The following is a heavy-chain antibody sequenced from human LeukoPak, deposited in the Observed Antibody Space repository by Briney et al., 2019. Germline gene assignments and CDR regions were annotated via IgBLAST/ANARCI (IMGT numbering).Heavy chain of an antibody. CDR2: IWYDGSNK. Sequence: PGGSLRLSCAASGFTFSSYGMHWVRQAPGKGLEWVAVIWYDGSNKYYADSVKGRFTISRDNSKNTLYPQMNSLRAEDTAVYYCARAHFFGGATPDAFDIWGQGTMVTVSS. J-gene: IGHJ3*02. CDR1: GFTFSSYG. CDR3: ARAHFFGGATPDAFDI. V-gene: IGHV3-33*01. D-gene: IGHD3-3*01.